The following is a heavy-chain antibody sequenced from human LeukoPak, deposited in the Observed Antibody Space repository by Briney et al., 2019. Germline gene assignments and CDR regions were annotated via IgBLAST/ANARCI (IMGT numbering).Heavy chain of an antibody. CDR2: IYHSGST. V-gene: IGHV4-30-2*01. CDR1: RGSISSGGYY. Sequence: SETLSLTCTVSRGSISSGGYYWSWIRQPPGKGLEWIGYIYHSGSTYYNPSLKSRVTISVDRSKNQFSLKLSSVTAADTAVYYCAREAWTIWLGEPERYFEHWGQGSLVTVSS. D-gene: IGHD3-10*01. CDR3: AREAWTIWLGEPERYFEH. J-gene: IGHJ1*01.